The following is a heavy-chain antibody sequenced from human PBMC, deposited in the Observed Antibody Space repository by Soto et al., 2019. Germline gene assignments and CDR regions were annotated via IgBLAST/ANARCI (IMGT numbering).Heavy chain of an antibody. CDR3: ARDHCERSGYFDY. J-gene: IGHJ4*02. V-gene: IGHV1-18*04. D-gene: IGHD3-22*01. CDR1: GYTFTSYG. CDR2: ISAYNGNT. Sequence: QVQLVQSGAEVKKPGASVKFSCKASGYTFTSYGINWVRQAPGQGREWMGWISAYNGNTNYAQKVQGRVTMTTDTSTKAAYMELRTLRSDDTAVYYWARDHCERSGYFDYWGQGTLVTVSS.